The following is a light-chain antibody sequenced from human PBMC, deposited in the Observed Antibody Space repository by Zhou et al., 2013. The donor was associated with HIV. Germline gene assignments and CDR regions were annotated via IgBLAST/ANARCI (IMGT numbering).Light chain of an antibody. V-gene: IGKV3-20*01. Sequence: EIVLTQSPGSLSLSPGETATLSCRASRYVVSSYLVWYQQKPDQAPRLLIYGASSRAAGISDRFSGSGSGTDFTLTITRLEPEDFALYYCQQYGGAFTFGGGTKVEIK. CDR3: QQYGGAFT. J-gene: IGKJ4*01. CDR1: RYVVSSY. CDR2: GAS.